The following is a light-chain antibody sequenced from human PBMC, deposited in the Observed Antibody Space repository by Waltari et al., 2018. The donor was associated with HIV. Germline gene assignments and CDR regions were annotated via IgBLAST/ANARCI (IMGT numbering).Light chain of an antibody. CDR3: IQTLQTPFT. Sequence: DIVMTQSPLSLLGFPGEPASISCRSSQSLLYSNGHTYLGWFLQKPGQSPQLLIYLGSNRASGVPDRFSAIASDTDFTLKISRVEAEDVGVYYCIQTLQTPFTFGPGTKVHIK. CDR1: QSLLYSNGHTY. J-gene: IGKJ3*01. CDR2: LGS. V-gene: IGKV2-28*01.